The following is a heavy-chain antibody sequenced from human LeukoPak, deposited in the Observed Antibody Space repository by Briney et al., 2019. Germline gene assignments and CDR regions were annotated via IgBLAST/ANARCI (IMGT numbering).Heavy chain of an antibody. CDR3: ARAEKSWYFDL. J-gene: IGHJ2*01. CDR1: GGSISSYY. CDR2: IYYSGST. Sequence: SEILSLTCTVSGGSISSYYWSWIRQPPGKGLECIGYIYYSGSTNYNPSLKSRVTISIDTSKNQFSLKLSSVTAADTAIYYCARAEKSWYFDLWGRGTLVTVSS. V-gene: IGHV4-59*01.